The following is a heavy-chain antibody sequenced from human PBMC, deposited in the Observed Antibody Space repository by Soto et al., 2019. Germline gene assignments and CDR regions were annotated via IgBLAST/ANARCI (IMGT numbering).Heavy chain of an antibody. CDR3: AREMIHYYYYYGMDV. CDR2: ISAYNGNT. D-gene: IGHD3-16*01. J-gene: IGHJ6*02. V-gene: IGHV1-18*04. CDR1: GYTFTSYG. Sequence: ASVKVSCKASGYTFTSYGISWVRQAPGQRLEWMGWISAYNGNTNYAQKLQGRVTMTTDTSTSTAYMELRSLRSDDTAVYYCAREMIHYYYYYGMDVWGQGTTVTVSS.